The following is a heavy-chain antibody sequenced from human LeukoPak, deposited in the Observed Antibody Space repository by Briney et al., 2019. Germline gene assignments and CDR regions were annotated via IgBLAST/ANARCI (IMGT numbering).Heavy chain of an antibody. J-gene: IGHJ4*02. CDR2: TSYDGIDK. V-gene: IGHV3-30-3*01. Sequence: GGSLRLSCAASGFTFSNYAMHWVRQAPGKGLEWVAVTSYDGIDKYYADSVKGRFTISRDNSKNTLYLQMSSLRAEDTAVYYCARRYCSSTSCLFDYWGQGTLVTVSS. CDR1: GFTFSNYA. D-gene: IGHD2-2*01. CDR3: ARRYCSSTSCLFDY.